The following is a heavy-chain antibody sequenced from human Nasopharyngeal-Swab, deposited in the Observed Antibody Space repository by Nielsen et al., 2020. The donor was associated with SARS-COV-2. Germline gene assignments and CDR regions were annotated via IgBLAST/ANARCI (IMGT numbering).Heavy chain of an antibody. Sequence: GESLKISCAASGFTFSSYSMNWVRQAPGKGLEWVSSISSSSSYIYYADSVKGRFTISRDNAKNSLYLQMNSLRAEDTAVYYCARDYPYSSSWYPYYYYYYMDVWDKGTTVTVSS. CDR2: ISSSSSYI. CDR1: GFTFSSYS. V-gene: IGHV3-21*01. J-gene: IGHJ6*03. CDR3: ARDYPYSSSWYPYYYYYYMDV. D-gene: IGHD6-13*01.